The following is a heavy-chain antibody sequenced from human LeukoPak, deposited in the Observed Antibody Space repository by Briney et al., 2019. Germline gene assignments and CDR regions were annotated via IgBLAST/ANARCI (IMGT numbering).Heavy chain of an antibody. CDR3: AKDKIWGEDYFDY. V-gene: IGHV3-23*01. J-gene: IGHJ4*02. CDR2: ISGSGGST. CDR1: GGSISSGAYY. D-gene: IGHD3-16*01. Sequence: ETLSLTCTVSGGSISSGAYYWSWVRQAPGKGLEWVSAISGSGGSTYYADSVKGRFTISRDNSKNTLYLQMNSLRAEDTAVYYCAKDKIWGEDYFDYWGQGTLVTVSS.